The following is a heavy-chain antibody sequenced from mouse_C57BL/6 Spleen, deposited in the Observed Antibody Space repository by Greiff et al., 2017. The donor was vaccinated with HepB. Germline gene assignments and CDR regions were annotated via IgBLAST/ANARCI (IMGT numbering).Heavy chain of an antibody. D-gene: IGHD1-1*01. CDR3: ARGAAYGSSPLDY. Sequence: EVQLLESEGGLVQPGSSMKLSCTASGFTFSDYYMAWVRQVPEKGLEWVANINYDGSSTYYLDSLKSRFIISRDNAKNILYLQMSSLKSEDTATYYCARGAAYGSSPLDYWGQGTTLTVSS. CDR2: INYDGSST. CDR1: GFTFSDYY. J-gene: IGHJ2*01. V-gene: IGHV5-16*01.